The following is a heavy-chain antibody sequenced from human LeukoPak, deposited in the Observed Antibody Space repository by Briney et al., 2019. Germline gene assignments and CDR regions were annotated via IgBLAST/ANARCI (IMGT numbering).Heavy chain of an antibody. CDR1: GASISSGYW. Sequence: SGTLSLACAVSGASISSGYWWSWVRQPPGKGLEWIGEIYHSGSTNHNPSLKSRVTISVDKSKSQFSLNLSSVTAADTAVYYCARDDTGVIRGIRFHYWGQGTLVTVSS. CDR3: ARDDTGVIRGIRFHY. CDR2: IYHSGST. D-gene: IGHD3-10*01. J-gene: IGHJ4*02. V-gene: IGHV4-4*02.